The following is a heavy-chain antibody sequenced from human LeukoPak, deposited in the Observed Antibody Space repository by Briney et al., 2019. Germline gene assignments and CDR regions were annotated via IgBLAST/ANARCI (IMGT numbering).Heavy chain of an antibody. CDR1: GDTVSSNSAA. J-gene: IGHJ5*02. V-gene: IGHV6-1*01. CDR3: SREAMVGFVDL. Sequence: SQTLSLTCAISGDTVSSNSAAWNCIRQSPSGGLEWLARTFDRTKCSTDYSLSVNVKGRITLNPDTSKNLFSLQLNSVNPEDTAVDYCSREAMVGFVDLWGQGTLVTVSS. CDR2: TFDRTKCST. D-gene: IGHD2-15*01.